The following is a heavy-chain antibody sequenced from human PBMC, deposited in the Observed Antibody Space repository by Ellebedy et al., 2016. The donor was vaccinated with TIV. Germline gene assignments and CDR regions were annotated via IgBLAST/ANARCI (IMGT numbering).Heavy chain of an antibody. CDR2: IYYSGST. J-gene: IGHJ6*02. D-gene: IGHD6-19*01. CDR1: GGSVSSGSYY. V-gene: IGHV4-61*01. Sequence: GSLRLSCTVSGGSVSSGSYYWSWIRQPPGKGLEWIGYIYYSGSTNYNPSLKSRVTISVDTSKNQFSLKLSSVTAADTAVYYCARVIAVAGTNYYGMDVWGQGTTVTVSS. CDR3: ARVIAVAGTNYYGMDV.